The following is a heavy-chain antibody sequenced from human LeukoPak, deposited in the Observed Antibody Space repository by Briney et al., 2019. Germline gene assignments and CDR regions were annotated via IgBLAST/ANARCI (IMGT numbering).Heavy chain of an antibody. CDR2: IKQDGSEK. V-gene: IGHV3-7*05. D-gene: IGHD5-12*01. CDR3: ATLGAYDRFDS. J-gene: IGHJ4*02. CDR1: GFTFSNYW. Sequence: PGGSLRLSCAASGFTFSNYWMSWVRQGPGKGLEWVANIKQDGSEKLYVDPLKGRFTISRDNAKNSLYLQMNSLRAEDTAVYYCATLGAYDRFDSWGQGTLVTVSS.